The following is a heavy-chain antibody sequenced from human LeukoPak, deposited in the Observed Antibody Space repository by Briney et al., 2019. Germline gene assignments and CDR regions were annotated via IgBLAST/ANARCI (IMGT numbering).Heavy chain of an antibody. J-gene: IGHJ5*01. CDR3: ARFFRGGNTQSSGWYDS. V-gene: IGHV4-4*02. D-gene: IGHD3-22*01. Sequence: PSETLSLTCAVSGGSISSSNWWSWVRQPPGKGLEWIGEIYHSGSTNYNPSLKSRVTISVDKSRNQFSLKLSSVTAADTAVYFCARFFRGGNTQSSGWYDSWGQGTLVTVSS. CDR1: GGSISSSNW. CDR2: IYHSGST.